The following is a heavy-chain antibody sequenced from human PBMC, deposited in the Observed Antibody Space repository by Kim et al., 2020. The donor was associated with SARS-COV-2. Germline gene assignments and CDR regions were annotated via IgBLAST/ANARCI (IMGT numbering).Heavy chain of an antibody. D-gene: IGHD5-18*01. CDR1: GGTFSSYA. CDR2: IIPILGIA. Sequence: SSVKVSCKASGGTFSSYAISWVRQAPGQGLEWMGRIIPILGIANYAQKFQGRVTITADKSTSTAYMELSSLRSEDTAVYYCARVYREGSTGKNVDTAMVTAEWFDPWGQGTLVTVSS. V-gene: IGHV1-69*04. CDR3: ARVYREGSTGKNVDTAMVTAEWFDP. J-gene: IGHJ5*02.